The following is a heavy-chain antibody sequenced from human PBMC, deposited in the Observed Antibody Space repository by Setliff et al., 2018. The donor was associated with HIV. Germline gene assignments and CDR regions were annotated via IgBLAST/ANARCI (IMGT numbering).Heavy chain of an antibody. Sequence: PSETLSLTCAVYGGSFSDYYWSWIRQPPGKGLAWIGEVNNSGSTNYNSSLKRRVTISVDTSKNQFSLKLNSVTAADTAVYYCARVWLELRKYWFDYWCQGRPVTVSS. D-gene: IGHD1-7*01. J-gene: IGHJ5*01. CDR3: ARVWLELRKYWFDY. CDR2: VNNSGST. V-gene: IGHV4-34*01. CDR1: GGSFSDYY.